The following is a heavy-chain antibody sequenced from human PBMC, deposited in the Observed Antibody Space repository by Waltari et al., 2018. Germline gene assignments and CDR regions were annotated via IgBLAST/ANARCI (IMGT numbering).Heavy chain of an antibody. D-gene: IGHD6-25*01. CDR1: GFTFTSSA. CDR2: IVVGSGNT. J-gene: IGHJ4*02. V-gene: IGHV1-58*01. Sequence: QMQLVQSGPEVKKPGTSVKVSCKASGFTFTSSAVQWVRQARGQRLEWIGWIVVGSGNTNYAQKFQERVTITRDMSTSTAYMELSSLRSEDTAVYYCAVLGPFSGAFDYWGQGTLVTVSS. CDR3: AVLGPFSGAFDY.